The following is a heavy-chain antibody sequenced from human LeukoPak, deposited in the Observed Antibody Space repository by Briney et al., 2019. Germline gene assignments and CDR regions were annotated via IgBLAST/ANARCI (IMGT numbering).Heavy chain of an antibody. CDR3: ARGNAETDYYYYGMDV. CDR1: GFTFSSYA. CDR2: ISYDGSNK. J-gene: IGHJ6*02. Sequence: GGSLRLSCAASGFTFSSYAMSWVRQAPGKGLEWVAVISYDGSNKYYADSVKGRFTISRDNSKNTLYLQMNSLRAEDTAVYYCARGNAETDYYYYGMDVWGQGTTVTVSS. V-gene: IGHV3-30-3*01.